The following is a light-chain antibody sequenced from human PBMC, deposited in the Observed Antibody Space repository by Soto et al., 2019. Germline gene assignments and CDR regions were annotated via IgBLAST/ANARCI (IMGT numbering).Light chain of an antibody. Sequence: QSALTQPRSVSGSPGQSVTISCTGTSSDVGAYNYVSWYQHHPGKAPKLVIYDVTKRPSGVPDRFAGSKSGNTASLTISGLQAEDEAYYYCCSYAGSSLLVFGGGTKLTVL. CDR3: CSYAGSSLLV. CDR1: SSDVGAYNY. J-gene: IGLJ3*02. CDR2: DVT. V-gene: IGLV2-11*01.